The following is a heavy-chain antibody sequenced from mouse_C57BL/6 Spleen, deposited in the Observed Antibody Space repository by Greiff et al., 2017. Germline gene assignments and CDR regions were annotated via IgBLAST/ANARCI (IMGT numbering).Heavy chain of an antibody. Sequence: EVKLQESEGGLVQPGSSMKLSCTASGFTFSDYYMAWVRQVPEKGLEWVANINYDGSSTYYLDSLKSRFIISRDNAKNILYLRMSSLKSEDTATYYCAREGYFYYFDYWGQGTTLTVSS. J-gene: IGHJ2*01. CDR3: AREGYFYYFDY. CDR2: INYDGSST. D-gene: IGHD2-14*01. CDR1: GFTFSDYY. V-gene: IGHV5-16*01.